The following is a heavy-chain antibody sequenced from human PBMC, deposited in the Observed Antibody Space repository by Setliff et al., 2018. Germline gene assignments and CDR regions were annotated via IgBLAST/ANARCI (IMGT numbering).Heavy chain of an antibody. Sequence: PSETLSLTCNVSGASVSSHYWDWIRQPPGKGLEWIGFISYSGITTYNVSLKSRVSISVDTSKNQLSLTLSPVTAADAAVYYCVREGYSEYFQDWGRGTLVTVS. V-gene: IGHV4-59*02. J-gene: IGHJ1*01. CDR1: GASVSSHY. CDR3: VREGYSEYFQD. D-gene: IGHD1-1*01. CDR2: ISYSGIT.